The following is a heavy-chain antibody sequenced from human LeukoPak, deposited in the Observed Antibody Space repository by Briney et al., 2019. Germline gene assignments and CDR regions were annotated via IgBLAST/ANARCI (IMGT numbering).Heavy chain of an antibody. CDR3: ARLAIVGATTGNLDY. CDR1: GGSISNSNYY. J-gene: IGHJ4*02. V-gene: IGHV4-39*01. Sequence: PSETLSLTCTVSGGSISNSNYYWGWVRQPPGRGLERIGSIYYSGSTYYNPSLKSRVTISVVTSKNQFSLKLSSVTAADTAVYFCARLAIVGATTGNLDYWGQGTLVTVSS. CDR2: IYYSGST. D-gene: IGHD1-26*01.